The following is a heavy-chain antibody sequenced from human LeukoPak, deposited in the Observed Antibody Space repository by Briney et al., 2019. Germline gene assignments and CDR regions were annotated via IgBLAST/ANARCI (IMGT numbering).Heavy chain of an antibody. Sequence: QAGGSLRLSCVASGFTFSSYSMNWVRQAPGKGLEWVSYISSSSSTIYYADSVKGRFTISRDNAKNSLYLQMNSLRAEDTAVYYCAREELLWFGELYSYWGQGTLVTVSS. V-gene: IGHV3-48*01. D-gene: IGHD3-10*01. J-gene: IGHJ4*02. CDR1: GFTFSSYS. CDR2: ISSSSSTI. CDR3: AREELLWFGELYSY.